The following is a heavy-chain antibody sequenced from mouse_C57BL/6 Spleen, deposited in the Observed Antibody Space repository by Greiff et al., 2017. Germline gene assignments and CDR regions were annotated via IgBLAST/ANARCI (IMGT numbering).Heavy chain of an antibody. CDR3: ARSEGAIYYDYDEGAMDY. CDR1: GYTFTSYW. D-gene: IGHD2-4*01. J-gene: IGHJ4*01. Sequence: QVQLQQPGAELVKPGASVKLSCKASGYTFTSYWMHWVKQRPGRGLEWIGRIDPNSGGTKYNEKFKSKATLTVDKPSSTAYMQLSSLTSEDSAVYYCARSEGAIYYDYDEGAMDYWGQGTSVTVSS. V-gene: IGHV1-72*01. CDR2: IDPNSGGT.